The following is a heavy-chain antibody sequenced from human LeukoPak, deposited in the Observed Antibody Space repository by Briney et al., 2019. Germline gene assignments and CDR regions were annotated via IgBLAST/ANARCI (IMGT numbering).Heavy chain of an antibody. J-gene: IGHJ4*02. D-gene: IGHD5-12*01. Sequence: PSETLSLTCTVSGGSIRSSYYYWGWIRPPPGKGLEWIGYISYTGSTNYNPSLKSRVTISVDTSKNQFSLKLSSVTAADTAVYFCARFVSDYERSYFDYWGQGTLVTVSS. CDR2: ISYTGST. CDR1: GGSIRSSYYY. V-gene: IGHV4-61*05. CDR3: ARFVSDYERSYFDY.